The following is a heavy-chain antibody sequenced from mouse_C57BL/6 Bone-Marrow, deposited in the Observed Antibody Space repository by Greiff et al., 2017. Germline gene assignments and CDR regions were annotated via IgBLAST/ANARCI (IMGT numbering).Heavy chain of an antibody. CDR1: GYTFTSYW. J-gene: IGHJ2*01. V-gene: IGHV1-7*01. D-gene: IGHD2-3*01. CDR3: ARSKWLLLDY. CDR2: INPSSGYT. Sequence: VQVVESGAELAKPGASVKLSCKASGYTFTSYWLHWVKQRPGQGLEWIGYINPSSGYTKYNQKFKDKATLTADKSSSTAYMQLSSLTYEDSAVYYCARSKWLLLDYWGQGTTLTVSS.